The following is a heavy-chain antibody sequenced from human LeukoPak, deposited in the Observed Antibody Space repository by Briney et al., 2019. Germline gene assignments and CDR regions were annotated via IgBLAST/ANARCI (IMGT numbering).Heavy chain of an antibody. CDR2: IYYSGST. J-gene: IGHJ4*02. CDR1: GDSINSYH. CDR3: ARRQSSWYFDY. V-gene: IGHV4-59*08. D-gene: IGHD6-13*01. Sequence: SETLSLTCTVSGDSINSYHWSWIRQPPGKGLEWIGYIYYSGSTSYNPSLKSRVTISVDTSKNQFPLKLSSVIAADTAVYYCARRQSSWYFDYWGQGTLVTVSS.